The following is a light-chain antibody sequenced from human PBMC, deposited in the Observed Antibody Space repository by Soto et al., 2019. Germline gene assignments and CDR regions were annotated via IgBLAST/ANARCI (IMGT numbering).Light chain of an antibody. Sequence: SLLTQSPDALSVSKGERPTINCKSMHTVLSTSNNKNYLGWHQQKPGKPPRLLIYWASTRESGVPDRFSGSGSGTDFTLTISSLQAEDVAIYYCQQHFTAPLTFGGRTNVDI. J-gene: IGKJ4*01. CDR3: QQHFTAPLT. V-gene: IGKV4-1*01. CDR2: WAS. CDR1: HTVLSTSNNKNY.